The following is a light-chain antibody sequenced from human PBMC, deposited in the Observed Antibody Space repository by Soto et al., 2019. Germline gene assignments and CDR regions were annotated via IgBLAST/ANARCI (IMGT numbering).Light chain of an antibody. J-gene: IGKJ1*01. Sequence: EIVLTTSPATLSLSPGARATLSCRASEGVGSSLAWYQQKPGQAPRVLIYGASTTAPGIPARVSGSGSGTEFTLTISSLQSEDSAVYHCQQYNDWPRTFGQGTKV. V-gene: IGKV3-15*01. CDR2: GAS. CDR3: QQYNDWPRT. CDR1: EGVGSS.